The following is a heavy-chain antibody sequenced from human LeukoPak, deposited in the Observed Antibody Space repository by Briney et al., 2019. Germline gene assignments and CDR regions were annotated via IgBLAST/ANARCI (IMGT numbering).Heavy chain of an antibody. CDR3: ARLRPGYCSGGSCYRNWFDP. Sequence: ASVKVSCKASGYTFTSYDINWVRQATGQGLEWMGWMNPNSGNTGYAQKFQGRVTMTRNTSICTAYMELGSLRSEDTAVYYCARLRPGYCSGGSCYRNWFDPWGQGTLVTVSS. CDR1: GYTFTSYD. V-gene: IGHV1-8*01. D-gene: IGHD2-15*01. CDR2: MNPNSGNT. J-gene: IGHJ5*02.